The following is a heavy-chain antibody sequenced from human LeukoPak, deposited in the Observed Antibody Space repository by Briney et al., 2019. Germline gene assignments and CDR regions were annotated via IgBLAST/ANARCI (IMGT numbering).Heavy chain of an antibody. V-gene: IGHV3-30-3*01. J-gene: IGHJ4*02. D-gene: IGHD5-18*01. CDR3: ARDYNRGYNYIDY. Sequence: GGSVRLSCAASGFTFSSYAMHWVRQAPGKGLEWVAVISYDGSNKYYADSVKGRFTISRDNSKNTLYLQMNSLRAEDTAVYYCARDYNRGYNYIDYWGQGTLVTVSS. CDR1: GFTFSSYA. CDR2: ISYDGSNK.